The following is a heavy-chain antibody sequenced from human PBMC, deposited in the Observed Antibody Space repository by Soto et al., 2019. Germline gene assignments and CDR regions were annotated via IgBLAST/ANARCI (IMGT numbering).Heavy chain of an antibody. CDR3: VRTRYGGYDFDS. V-gene: IGHV4-4*02. J-gene: IGHJ4*02. CDR2: VAQSGYT. CDR1: NGSMASSLW. Sequence: QLQLQESGPGLVKPSGTLSLTCTVSNGSMASSLWWSWVRQSPGKGLEWIGEVAQSGYTSYNPSLKSRRTISQDRSRDQFSLRLTSVTAADTAVYHCVRTRYGGYDFDSWGQGTLVTVSS. D-gene: IGHD5-12*01.